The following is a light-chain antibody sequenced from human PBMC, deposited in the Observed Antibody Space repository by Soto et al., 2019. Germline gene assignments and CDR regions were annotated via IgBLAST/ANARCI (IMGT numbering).Light chain of an antibody. V-gene: IGLV1-44*01. Sequence: QSVLTQPPSASGTPGQRVIISCSGGSSNIGRNPVNWYQKFPGTATKLLISLNTQRPSAVPDRFSGSKSGTSASLAISGLRSEDEADYYCAAWDDNVYVFGTGTKVTVL. J-gene: IGLJ1*01. CDR3: AAWDDNVYV. CDR1: SSNIGRNP. CDR2: LNT.